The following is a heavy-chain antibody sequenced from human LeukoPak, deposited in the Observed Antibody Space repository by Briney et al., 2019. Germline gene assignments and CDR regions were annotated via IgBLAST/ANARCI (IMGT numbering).Heavy chain of an antibody. D-gene: IGHD5-12*01. CDR2: INHGRGS. Sequence: SGTLSLTCAVYGGSFSGYYWSWIRQPPGKGLEWIGEINHGRGSNYNPSLKSRVTISSDPSKNQFSLRLSSVTAADTAVYYCAGVIVATNTFDAFDIWGQGTMVTVSS. CDR3: AGVIVATNTFDAFDI. CDR1: GGSFSGYY. V-gene: IGHV4-34*01. J-gene: IGHJ3*02.